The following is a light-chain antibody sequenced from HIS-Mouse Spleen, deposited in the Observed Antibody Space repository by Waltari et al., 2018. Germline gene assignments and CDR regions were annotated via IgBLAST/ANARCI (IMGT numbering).Light chain of an antibody. CDR2: EDS. CDR3: YSTDSSGNHRV. V-gene: IGLV3-10*01. Sequence: SYELTQPPSVSVSPGQTARITCSGDALPKKYAYWYQQKSDQAPVLFIYEDSKQPSGIPERFSGSSSGTMATLTISGAQVEDEADYYCYSTDSSGNHRVFGGGTKLTVL. J-gene: IGLJ2*01. CDR1: ALPKKY.